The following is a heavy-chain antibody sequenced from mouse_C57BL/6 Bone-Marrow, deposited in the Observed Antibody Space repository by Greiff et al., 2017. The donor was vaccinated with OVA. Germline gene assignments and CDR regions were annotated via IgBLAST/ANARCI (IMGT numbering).Heavy chain of an antibody. CDR2: IDPETGGT. CDR1: GYTFTDYE. Sequence: VKLMESGAELVRPGASVTLSCKASGYTFTDYEMHWVKQTPVHGLEWIGAIDPETGGTAYNQKFKGKAILTADKSSSTAYMELRSLTSEDSAVYYCTRRLYYYGSRTAWFAYWGQGTLVTVSA. D-gene: IGHD1-1*01. J-gene: IGHJ3*01. CDR3: TRRLYYYGSRTAWFAY. V-gene: IGHV1-15*01.